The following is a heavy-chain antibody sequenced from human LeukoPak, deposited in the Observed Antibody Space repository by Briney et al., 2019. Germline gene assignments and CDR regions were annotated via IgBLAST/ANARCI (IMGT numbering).Heavy chain of an antibody. D-gene: IGHD6-13*01. J-gene: IGHJ5*02. CDR2: TYYSGST. Sequence: PSETLSLTCTVSGGSISSGGYYWSWIRQHPGKGLEWIGYTYYSGSTYYHPSLKSRVTISVDTSKNQFSLKLSSVTAADTAVYYCARALRQQLVTGWFDPWSQGTLVTVSS. CDR1: GGSISSGGYY. CDR3: ARALRQQLVTGWFDP. V-gene: IGHV4-31*03.